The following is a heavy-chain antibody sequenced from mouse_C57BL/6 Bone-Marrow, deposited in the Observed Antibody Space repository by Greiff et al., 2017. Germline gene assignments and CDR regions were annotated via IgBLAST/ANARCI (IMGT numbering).Heavy chain of an antibody. CDR2: IDPSDSYT. V-gene: IGHV1-50*01. CDR3: ARDSKARDY. Sequence: QVQLQQPGAELVKPGASVKLSCKASGYTFTSYWMQWVKQRPGQGLEWIGEIDPSDSYTNYNQKFKGKATLTVDTSSSTAYMQLSSLTSEDSAVYYCARDSKARDYWGQGTSVTVSA. CDR1: GYTFTSYW. J-gene: IGHJ4*01.